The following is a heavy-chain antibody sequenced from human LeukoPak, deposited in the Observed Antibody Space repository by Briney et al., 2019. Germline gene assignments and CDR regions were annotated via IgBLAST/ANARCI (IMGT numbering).Heavy chain of an antibody. Sequence: SVKVSCKASGYTFTSYAMNWVRQAPGQGLEWMGGINPIFGTANYAQKFQGRVTITADESTSTAYMELSSLRAEDTAVYYCARAAYVYSSSWYSDYWGQGTLVTVSS. V-gene: IGHV1-69*13. CDR1: GYTFTSYA. CDR2: INPIFGTA. CDR3: ARAAYVYSSSWYSDY. D-gene: IGHD6-13*01. J-gene: IGHJ4*02.